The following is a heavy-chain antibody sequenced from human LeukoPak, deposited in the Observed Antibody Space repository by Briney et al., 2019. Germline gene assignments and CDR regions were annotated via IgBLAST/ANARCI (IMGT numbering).Heavy chain of an antibody. J-gene: IGHJ4*02. CDR1: GFTFSSYG. Sequence: PGGSLRLSCAASGFTFSSYGMSWVRQAPGKGLEWVSAISGSGGTTYYLDSVKGRFTISRDNSKNTLSLQMNSLRAEDTAVYYCAKDLGDYYDSSGYYLGGQGTLVTVSS. D-gene: IGHD3-22*01. V-gene: IGHV3-23*01. CDR3: AKDLGDYYDSSGYYL. CDR2: ISGSGGTT.